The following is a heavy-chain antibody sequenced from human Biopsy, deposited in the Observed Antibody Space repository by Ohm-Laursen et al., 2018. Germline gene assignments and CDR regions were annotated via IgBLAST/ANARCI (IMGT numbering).Heavy chain of an antibody. J-gene: IGHJ2*01. Sequence: SDTLSLTCTVSGGSISSYYWSWIRQPPGKGLEWIGYINYTGSTNYNPSLKSRVTISVDTSMNHLSLRLTSVTAADTAVYYCARHAPSYSGSYWRYFDLWGRGTLVTVSS. CDR1: GGSISSYY. D-gene: IGHD1-26*01. CDR3: ARHAPSYSGSYWRYFDL. V-gene: IGHV4-59*08. CDR2: INYTGST.